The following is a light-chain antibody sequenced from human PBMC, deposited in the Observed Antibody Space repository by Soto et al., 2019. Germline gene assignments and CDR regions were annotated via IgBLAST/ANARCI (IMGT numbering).Light chain of an antibody. CDR2: DVS. J-gene: IGLJ2*01. CDR3: SSYTGSSTSVI. CDR1: SSDVGGYNY. Sequence: QSALTQPASVSGSPGQSITISCTGTSSDVGGYNYVSWYQQHPGKAPKVMIYDVSNRPSGVSNRFSGSKSGNTASLAISGLQAEYESDYYCSSYTGSSTSVIFGGGTQLTVL. V-gene: IGLV2-14*03.